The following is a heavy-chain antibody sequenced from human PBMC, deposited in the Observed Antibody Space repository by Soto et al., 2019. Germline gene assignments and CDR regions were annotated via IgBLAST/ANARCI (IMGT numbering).Heavy chain of an antibody. D-gene: IGHD1-26*01. CDR2: IILNSGAI. CDR1: GGTFDDYA. J-gene: IGHJ6*02. CDR3: AKDIAGRGSFYYCYGVDV. V-gene: IGHV3-9*01. Sequence: SLRLSCTAAGGTFDDYAMRWGRQAPGKGLEWVSGIILNSGAIGYFDSVKARFTISRDNAKNSLYLQMNSLRAEDTALYYCAKDIAGRGSFYYCYGVDVRGQGTTDTGSS.